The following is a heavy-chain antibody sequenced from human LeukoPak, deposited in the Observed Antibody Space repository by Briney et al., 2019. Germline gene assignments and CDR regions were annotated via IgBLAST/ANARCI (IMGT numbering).Heavy chain of an antibody. CDR1: GFTFSSHA. Sequence: GGCLRLSCSASGFTFSSHAMYWVRPAPGKGLAYVLGINNNGGSTYYADSLKGRFSISRDNSKNMLYFQMSSLRAEDTAVYYCVKDRSAPGLFDYWGQGTLVTVSS. CDR2: INNNGGST. D-gene: IGHD6-13*01. J-gene: IGHJ4*02. V-gene: IGHV3-64*05. CDR3: VKDRSAPGLFDY.